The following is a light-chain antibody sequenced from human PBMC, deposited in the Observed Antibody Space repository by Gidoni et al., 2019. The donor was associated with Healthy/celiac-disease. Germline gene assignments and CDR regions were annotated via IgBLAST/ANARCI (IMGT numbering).Light chain of an antibody. J-gene: IGLJ3*02. CDR1: SSNIGNNY. Sequence: QSVLTQPHSVSAPPGHKVTISCSGSSSNIGNNYVSWYQQLPGTAPKLLIYDNNKRPSGIPDRFSGSKSGTSATLGITGLQTGDEADYYCGTWDSSLSAGVFGGGTKLTVL. CDR2: DNN. V-gene: IGLV1-51*01. CDR3: GTWDSSLSAGV.